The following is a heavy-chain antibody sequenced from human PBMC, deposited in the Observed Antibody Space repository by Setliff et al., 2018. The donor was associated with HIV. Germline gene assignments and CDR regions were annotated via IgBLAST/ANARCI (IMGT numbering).Heavy chain of an antibody. CDR2: ISSSSSYI. J-gene: IGHJ1*01. V-gene: IGHV3-21*01. Sequence: GGSLRLSCAASGFTFSSYSMNWVRQAPGKGLEWVSSISSSSSYIYYADSVKGRFTISRDNAKNSLYLQMNSLRAEDTAVYYCARDSRSYYYDSSGSTPQYFQHWGQGTLVTVSS. CDR3: ARDSRSYYYDSSGSTPQYFQH. D-gene: IGHD3-22*01. CDR1: GFTFSSYS.